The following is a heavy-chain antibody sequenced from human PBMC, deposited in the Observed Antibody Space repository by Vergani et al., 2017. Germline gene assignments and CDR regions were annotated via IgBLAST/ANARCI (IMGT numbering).Heavy chain of an antibody. CDR1: GGPISNHY. CDR2: IYDSGS. J-gene: IGHJ1*01. Sequence: QVQLQESGPGLVKPSETLSLTCTVSGGPISNHYWSWIRQPPGKGLEWIGYIYDSGSNYNPSLTGRVGIAVDTSKSQFSLRLRSVAAADAAVYYCARDYYDRGGYGYWGQGTLVTVSS. V-gene: IGHV4-59*11. D-gene: IGHD3-22*01. CDR3: ARDYYDRGGYGY.